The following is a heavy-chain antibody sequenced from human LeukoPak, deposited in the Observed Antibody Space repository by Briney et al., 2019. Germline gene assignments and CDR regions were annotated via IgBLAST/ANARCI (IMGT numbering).Heavy chain of an antibody. CDR2: INPNSGGT. D-gene: IGHD3-22*01. V-gene: IGHV1-2*04. Sequence: ASVKVSCKASGYTFTSYDINWVRQATGQGLEWMGWINPNSGGTNYAQKFQGWVTMTRDTSISTAYMELSRLRSDDTAVYYCARAWAYDSSGYRYYYFDYWGQGTLVTVSS. CDR3: ARAWAYDSSGYRYYYFDY. J-gene: IGHJ4*02. CDR1: GYTFTSYD.